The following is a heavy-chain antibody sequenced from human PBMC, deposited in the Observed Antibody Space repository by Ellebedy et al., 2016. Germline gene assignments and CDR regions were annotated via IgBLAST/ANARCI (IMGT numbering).Heavy chain of an antibody. J-gene: IGHJ4*02. CDR2: INHSGST. Sequence: SETLSLXXAVYGGSFSGYYWSWIRQPPGKGLEWIGEINHSGSTNYNPSLKSRVTISVDASKNQFSLNLISVSAADTAVYYCARSSYGSAWYYFDFWGQGTLVTVSS. D-gene: IGHD6-19*01. CDR1: GGSFSGYY. CDR3: ARSSYGSAWYYFDF. V-gene: IGHV4-34*01.